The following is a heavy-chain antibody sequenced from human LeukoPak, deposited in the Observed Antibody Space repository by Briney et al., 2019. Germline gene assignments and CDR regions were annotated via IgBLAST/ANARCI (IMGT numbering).Heavy chain of an antibody. J-gene: IGHJ4*02. V-gene: IGHV3-21*01. Sequence: GGSLRLSCAASGFTFSSYSMNWVRQAPGKGLEWVSFISSSSAHINYADSVKGRFTISRDNPRNSLYLQMNSLRAEDTAVYYCARDRGRYYDSSSPNDYWGQGTLVTVSS. CDR2: ISSSSAHI. CDR1: GFTFSSYS. CDR3: ARDRGRYYDSSSPNDY. D-gene: IGHD3-22*01.